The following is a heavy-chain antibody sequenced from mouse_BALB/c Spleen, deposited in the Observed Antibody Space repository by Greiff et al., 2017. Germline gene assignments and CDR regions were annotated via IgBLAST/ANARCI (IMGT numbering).Heavy chain of an antibody. CDR2: ISSGSSTI. D-gene: IGHD2-2*01. J-gene: IGHJ2*01. CDR1: GFTFSSFG. Sequence: EVMLVESGGGLVQPGGSRKLSCAASGFTFSSFGMHWVRQAPEKGLEWVAYISSGSSTIYYADTVKGRFTISRDNPKNTLFLQMTSLRSEDTAMYYCARRGYDDGGYYFDYWGQGTTLTVSS. CDR3: ARRGYDDGGYYFDY. V-gene: IGHV5-17*02.